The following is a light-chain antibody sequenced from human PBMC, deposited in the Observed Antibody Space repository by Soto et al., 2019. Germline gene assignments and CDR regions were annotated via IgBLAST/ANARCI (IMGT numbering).Light chain of an antibody. J-gene: IGKJ1*01. Sequence: DIQMTQSPSSLSASVGDRVTITCRASQGISNYLAWYQQKPGKVPKLLISAASTLQSGVPSRFSGSGSGTDFTLTISSLQPDDVSPYYCKNYNSGPRTVGQGTKVEIK. CDR3: KNYNSGPRT. V-gene: IGKV1-27*01. CDR1: QGISNY. CDR2: AAS.